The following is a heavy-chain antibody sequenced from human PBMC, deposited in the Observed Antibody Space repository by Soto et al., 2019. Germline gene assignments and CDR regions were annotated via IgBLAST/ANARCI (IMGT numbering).Heavy chain of an antibody. CDR3: AREAGSGSHDDAFAI. D-gene: IGHD3-10*01. CDR2: IYYSRST. J-gene: IGHJ3*02. V-gene: IGHV4-31*03. Sequence: QVQLQESGPGLVKPSQTLSLTCTVSGGSISSGGYYWSWIRDHPGKGLEWIGYIYYSRSTYYNPSLKSRVTISVDTSKNQFSLKLSSVTAADTAVYYCAREAGSGSHDDAFAIWGQGTMVTVSS. CDR1: GGSISSGGYY.